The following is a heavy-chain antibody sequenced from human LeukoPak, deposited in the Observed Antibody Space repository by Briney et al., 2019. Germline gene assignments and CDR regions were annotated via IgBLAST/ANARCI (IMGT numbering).Heavy chain of an antibody. V-gene: IGHV4-39*01. CDR1: GDSISTTSYY. D-gene: IGHD4-17*01. CDR3: ARRPYVDYIPFAS. Sequence: SETLSLTCTVSGDSISTTSYYWGWIRQPPGKGLEWIGTIYYSGTTSYNPSLKSRVTMSVDTSENQFSLKLSSVTAADTAVYYCARRPYVDYIPFASWGQGTLVTVSS. CDR2: IYYSGTT. J-gene: IGHJ4*02.